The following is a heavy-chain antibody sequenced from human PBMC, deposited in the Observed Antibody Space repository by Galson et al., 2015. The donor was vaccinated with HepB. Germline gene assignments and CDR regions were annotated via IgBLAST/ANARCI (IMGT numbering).Heavy chain of an antibody. V-gene: IGHV3-48*02. J-gene: IGHJ6*02. CDR2: ISRSSSNR. Sequence: SLRLSCAASGSTFSTYSMNWVRQAPGKGLEWISYISRSSSNRYYADSVNGRFTISRDDAKNSLYLQMNSLRDEDTAVYYCTRDRYCTSTTCSGYYYGMDVWRQGTTVTVSS. CDR3: TRDRYCTSTTCSGYYYGMDV. D-gene: IGHD2-2*01. CDR1: GSTFSTYS.